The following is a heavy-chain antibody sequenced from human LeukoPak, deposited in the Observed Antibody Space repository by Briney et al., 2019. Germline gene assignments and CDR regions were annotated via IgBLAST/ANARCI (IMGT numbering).Heavy chain of an antibody. CDR3: AKDLRGYSYGVDY. V-gene: IGHV3-30*18. CDR1: GFTFSSYG. D-gene: IGHD5-18*01. J-gene: IGHJ4*02. Sequence: GRSLTLSCAASGFTFSSYGMHWVRQAPGKGLEWVAVISYDGSNKYYADSVKGRFTISRDNSKNTLYLQMNSLRAEDTAVYYCAKDLRGYSYGVDYWGQGTLVTVSS. CDR2: ISYDGSNK.